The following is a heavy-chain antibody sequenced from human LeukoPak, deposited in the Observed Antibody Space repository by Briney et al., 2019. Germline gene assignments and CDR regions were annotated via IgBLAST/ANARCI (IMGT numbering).Heavy chain of an antibody. V-gene: IGHV4-34*01. D-gene: IGHD5-24*01. CDR3: ARDGYNRGLY. CDR1: GGSFSGYY. J-gene: IGHJ4*02. CDR2: INHSGST. Sequence: PSETLSLTCAVYGGSFSGYYWSWIRQPPGKGLEWIGEINHSGSTNYNPSLKSRVTISVDTSKNQFSLKLSSVIAADTAVYYCARDGYNRGLYWGQGTLVTVSS.